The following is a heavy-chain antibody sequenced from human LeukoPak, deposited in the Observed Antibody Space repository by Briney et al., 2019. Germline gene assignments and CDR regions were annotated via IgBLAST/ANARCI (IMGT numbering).Heavy chain of an antibody. CDR3: ARDLRTCSSTSCYDHDAFDI. V-gene: IGHV3-30*02. J-gene: IGHJ3*02. CDR2: IRYDGSNK. Sequence: GGSLRLSCAASGFTFSSYGMHWVRQAPGKGLEWVAFIRYDGSNKYYADSVKGRFTISRDNSKNTLYLQMNSLRAEDTAVYYCARDLRTCSSTSCYDHDAFDIWGQGTMVTVSS. D-gene: IGHD2-2*01. CDR1: GFTFSSYG.